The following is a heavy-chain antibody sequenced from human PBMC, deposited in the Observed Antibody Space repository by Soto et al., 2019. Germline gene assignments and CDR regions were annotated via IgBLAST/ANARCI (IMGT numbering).Heavy chain of an antibody. D-gene: IGHD3-10*01. CDR3: ARDIISMVRGVIQESGMDV. Sequence: GGSLRLSCEASGFTFSSYGMHWVRQAPGKGLEWVAVIWYDGSNKYHADSVKGRFTISRDNSKNTLYLQMNNLRAEDTAVYYCARDIISMVRGVIQESGMDVWGQGTTGTVSS. CDR1: GFTFSSYG. V-gene: IGHV3-33*01. CDR2: IWYDGSNK. J-gene: IGHJ6*02.